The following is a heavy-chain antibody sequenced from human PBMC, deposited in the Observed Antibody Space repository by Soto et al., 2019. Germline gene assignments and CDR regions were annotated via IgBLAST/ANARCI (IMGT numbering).Heavy chain of an antibody. V-gene: IGHV4-61*01. CDR3: ARLSRTVNY. J-gene: IGHJ4*02. Sequence: TSETLSLTCTVSGGSVTGSSYHWSWIRQPPGKGLDYIGYIYYSGSTNYNTSLKSRVTISVDTSKSKFTLTLSAATAADTAVYYCARLSRTVNYWGPGTLVTVS. CDR1: GGSVTGSSYH. CDR2: IYYSGST. D-gene: IGHD3-16*02.